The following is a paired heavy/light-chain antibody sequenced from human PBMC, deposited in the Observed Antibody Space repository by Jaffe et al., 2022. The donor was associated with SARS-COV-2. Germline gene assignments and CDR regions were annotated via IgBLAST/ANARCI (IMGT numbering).Heavy chain of an antibody. CDR2: ISYDGSNK. CDR1: GFTFSSYA. CDR3: ASPLRPVLLWFGEGSDAFDI. V-gene: IGHV3-30*04. D-gene: IGHD3-10*01. J-gene: IGHJ3*02. Sequence: QVQLVESGGGVVQPGRSLRLSCAASGFTFSSYAMHWVRQAPGKGLEWVAVISYDGSNKYYADSVKGRFTISRDNSKNTLYLQMNSLRAEDTAVYYCASPLRPVLLWFGEGSDAFDIWGQGTMVTVSS.
Light chain of an antibody. V-gene: IGLV3-19*01. CDR3: NSRDSSGNQNV. Sequence: SSELTQDPAVSVALGQTVRITCQGDSLRSYYASWYQQKPGQAPVLVIYGKNNRPSGIPDRFSGSSSGNTASLTITGAQAEDEADYYCNSRDSSGNQNVFGTGTKVTVL. J-gene: IGLJ1*01. CDR1: SLRSYY. CDR2: GKN.